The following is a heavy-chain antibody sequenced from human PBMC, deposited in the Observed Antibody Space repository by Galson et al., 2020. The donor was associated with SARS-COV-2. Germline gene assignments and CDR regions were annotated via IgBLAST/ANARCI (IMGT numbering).Heavy chain of an antibody. CDR2: INHSGST. D-gene: IGHD6-13*01. CDR3: ARGRYSSSWYGAAEYFQH. J-gene: IGHJ1*01. CDR1: GGSFSGYY. Sequence: SQASETLSLTCAVYGGSFSGYYWSWIRQSPGKGLEWIGEINHSGSTNYNPSLQSRVTISVDTSKNQFSLKLSSVTAADTAVYYCARGRYSSSWYGAAEYFQHWGQGTLVTVSS. V-gene: IGHV4-34*01.